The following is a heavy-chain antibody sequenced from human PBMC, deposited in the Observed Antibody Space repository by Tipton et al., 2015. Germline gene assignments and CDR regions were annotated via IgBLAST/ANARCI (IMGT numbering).Heavy chain of an antibody. D-gene: IGHD3/OR15-3a*01. V-gene: IGHV4-61*01. CDR3: ARARGLRAGLVDS. CDR2: TYYSGNT. Sequence: TLSLTCTVSGGSVSSGSYYWNWIRQPPGKGLEWIGYTYYSGNTKYNPSLKSRVTVLLDTSKTQFSLHLSSVTAADTAVYYCARARGLRAGLVDSWGQGTLVTVSS. CDR1: GGSVSSGSYY. J-gene: IGHJ4*02.